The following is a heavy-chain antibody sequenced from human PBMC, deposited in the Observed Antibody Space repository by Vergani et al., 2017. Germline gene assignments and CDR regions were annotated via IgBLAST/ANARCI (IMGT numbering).Heavy chain of an antibody. CDR1: GYSITNYW. D-gene: IGHD3-3*01. V-gene: IGHV5-51*03. CDR3: EKTHDFSSLYSSYNWFDP. Sequence: EVQLVQSGAEVKKPGESLKISCQGSGYSITNYWIAWVRQRPGKGLEWMGIIYVGDSDVRYSPSFQGQVTMSVDKSLRTAYLQWSSLKAADTATYYCEKTHDFSSLYSSYNWFDPWGQGTQVTVSS. CDR2: IYVGDSDV. J-gene: IGHJ5*02.